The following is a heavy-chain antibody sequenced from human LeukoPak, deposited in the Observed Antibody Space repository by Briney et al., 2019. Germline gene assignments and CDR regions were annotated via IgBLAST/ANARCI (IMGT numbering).Heavy chain of an antibody. CDR3: AREREGYHYGMDV. V-gene: IGHV4-59*01. CDR1: GGSISSYY. D-gene: IGHD2-2*01. J-gene: IGHJ6*02. Sequence: SETLSLTCTVSGGSISSYYWSWIRRPPGKGLEWIGYIYYSGSTNYNPSLKSRVTISVDTSKNQFSLKLSSVTAADTAVYYCAREREGYHYGMDVWGQGTTVTVSS. CDR2: IYYSGST.